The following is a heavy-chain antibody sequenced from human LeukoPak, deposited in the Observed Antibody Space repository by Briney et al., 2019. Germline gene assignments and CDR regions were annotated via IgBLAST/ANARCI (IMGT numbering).Heavy chain of an antibody. V-gene: IGHV3-21*01. CDR1: EFTFSGYT. CDR3: ARDRGGAAFDY. Sequence: GGSLRLSCAASEFTFSGYTMNWVRQAPGKGLEWVSSISSSSSYIYYADSVKGRFTISRDNAKNSLYLQMNSLRAEDTAVYYCARDRGGAAFDYWGQGTLVTVSS. CDR2: ISSSSSYI. D-gene: IGHD3-16*01. J-gene: IGHJ4*02.